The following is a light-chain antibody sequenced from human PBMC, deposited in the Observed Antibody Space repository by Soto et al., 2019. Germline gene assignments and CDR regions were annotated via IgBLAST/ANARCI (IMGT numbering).Light chain of an antibody. J-gene: IGKJ4*01. CDR1: ESVSDNY. Sequence: EIVLTQSPGTLSLSPGERATLSCRASESVSDNYLAWYQQRSGQAPRLVIYGASSRASAVPDRFSGSGSGADFTLTISRLESEDFAVYHCQQYGTSPLTFGGGTKVDIK. V-gene: IGKV3-20*01. CDR3: QQYGTSPLT. CDR2: GAS.